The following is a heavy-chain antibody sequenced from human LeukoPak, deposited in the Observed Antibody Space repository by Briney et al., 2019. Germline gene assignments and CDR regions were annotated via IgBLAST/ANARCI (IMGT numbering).Heavy chain of an antibody. CDR3: ARGTMTTVTYYFDY. V-gene: IGHV4-59*12. CDR1: GGSISSYY. J-gene: IGHJ4*02. CDR2: IYYSGST. Sequence: SETLSLTCTVSGGSISSYYWSWIRQTPGKGLEWIGDIYYSGSTNYNPSLKSRVTISVDTSKNQFSLKLSSVTAADTAVYYCARGTMTTVTYYFDYWGQGTLVTVSS. D-gene: IGHD4-17*01.